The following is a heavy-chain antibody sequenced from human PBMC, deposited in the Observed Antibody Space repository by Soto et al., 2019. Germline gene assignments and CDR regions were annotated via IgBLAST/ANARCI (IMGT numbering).Heavy chain of an antibody. CDR1: GGTFSSYA. CDR3: AINLPERYSGYDYLTLDY. CDR2: IIPIFGTA. V-gene: IGHV1-69*06. Sequence: QVQLVQSGAEVKKPGSSVKVSCKASGGTFSSYAISWVRQAPGQGLEWMGGIIPIFGTANYAQKFQGRVTITADKATSTADMELSSLSSEDTAVYYCAINLPERYSGYDYLTLDYWGQGTLVTVSS. D-gene: IGHD5-12*01. J-gene: IGHJ4*02.